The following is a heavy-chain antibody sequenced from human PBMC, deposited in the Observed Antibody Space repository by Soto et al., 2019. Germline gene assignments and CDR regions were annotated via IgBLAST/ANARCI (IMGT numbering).Heavy chain of an antibody. V-gene: IGHV3-53*01. Sequence: EVQLVESGGGLIQPGGSLRLSCAASGFTVSYFYMNWVRQAPGKGLEWVSVIYGGDSTYYADSVKGRFTTSRDSSKNTVYLQMNSLRAEDTAGYYCARVDSVDYYYGMDVWGQGTTVTVSS. CDR2: IYGGDST. CDR3: ARVDSVDYYYGMDV. J-gene: IGHJ6*02. CDR1: GFTVSYFY. D-gene: IGHD2-15*01.